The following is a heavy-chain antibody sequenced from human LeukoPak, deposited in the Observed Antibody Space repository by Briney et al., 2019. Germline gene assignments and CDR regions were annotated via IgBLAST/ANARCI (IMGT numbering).Heavy chain of an antibody. Sequence: ASVKVSCKASGYTFTSYDINWVRQATGQGLEWMGWMNANSGNTGYAQRFQDRVTFTRDTSINTAYMGLSSLTSDETAVYYCARGASRSFDFWGQGTLVTVSS. CDR2: MNANSGNT. V-gene: IGHV1-8*01. J-gene: IGHJ4*02. CDR1: GYTFTSYD. CDR3: ARGASRSFDF.